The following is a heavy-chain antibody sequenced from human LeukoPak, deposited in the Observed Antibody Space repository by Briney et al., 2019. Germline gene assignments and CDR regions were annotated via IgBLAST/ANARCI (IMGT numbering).Heavy chain of an antibody. CDR2: IYYTGST. D-gene: IGHD7-27*01. CDR1: GGSIRSGNYY. Sequence: SETLSLTCTVSGGSIRSGNYYWSWIRQPPGKGLEWIGYIYYTGSTYYNPSLRSRVTVSVDTSNNQPSLKLSSVTAADTAVYYCARQRRTGDLGWGQGTLVTVSS. V-gene: IGHV4-30-4*08. CDR3: ARQRRTGDLG. J-gene: IGHJ4*02.